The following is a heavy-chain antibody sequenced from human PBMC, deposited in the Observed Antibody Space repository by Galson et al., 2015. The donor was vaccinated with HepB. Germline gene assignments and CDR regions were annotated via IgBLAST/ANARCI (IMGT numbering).Heavy chain of an antibody. V-gene: IGHV5-10-1*01. D-gene: IGHD3-22*01. J-gene: IGHJ6*02. CDR3: ARLAGYYDSSGPVLVPYGMDV. CDR1: GYSFTSYW. Sequence: QSGAEVKKPGESLRISCKGSGYSFTSYWISWVRQMPGKGLEWMGRIDPSDSYTNYSPSFQGHVTISADKSISTAYLQWSSLKASDTAMYYCARLAGYYDSSGPVLVPYGMDVWGQGTTVTVSS. CDR2: IDPSDSYT.